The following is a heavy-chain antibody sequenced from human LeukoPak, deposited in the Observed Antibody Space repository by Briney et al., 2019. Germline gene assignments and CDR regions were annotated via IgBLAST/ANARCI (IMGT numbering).Heavy chain of an antibody. V-gene: IGHV3-48*03. CDR3: ARDNYDSSGYYFG. CDR1: GFTFSSYE. J-gene: IGHJ4*02. CDR2: ISRSGRTI. D-gene: IGHD3-22*01. Sequence: GGSLRLSCAASGFTFSSYEMNWVRQAPRKGLEWVSYISRSGRTIYYADSVKGRFTISRDNAKNSLYLQMNSLRAEDTAVYYCARDNYDSSGYYFGWGQGALLTVSS.